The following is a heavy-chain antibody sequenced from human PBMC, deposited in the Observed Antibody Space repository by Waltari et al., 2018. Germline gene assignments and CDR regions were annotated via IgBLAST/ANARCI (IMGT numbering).Heavy chain of an antibody. D-gene: IGHD6-13*01. CDR1: GLTFSRYW. J-gene: IGHJ4*02. CDR2: IKQDGSEK. CDR3: ARDRIAAAH. V-gene: IGHV3-7*01. Sequence: EVQLVESGGGLVQPGGSLRLSCAAPGLTFSRYWMSWVRQAPGKGLEWVANIKQDGSEKYYVDSVKGRFTISRDNAKNSLYLQMNSLRAEDTAVYYCARDRIAAAHWGQGTLVTVSS.